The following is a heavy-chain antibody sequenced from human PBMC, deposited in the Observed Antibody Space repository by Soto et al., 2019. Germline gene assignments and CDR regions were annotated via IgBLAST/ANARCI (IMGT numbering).Heavy chain of an antibody. CDR1: GGSISSGGYY. J-gene: IGHJ4*02. CDR3: ARDTPPAELDY. V-gene: IGHV4-31*03. D-gene: IGHD1-1*01. CDR2: IYYSGST. Sequence: SETLSLTCTVSGGSISSGGYYWSWIRQHPGKGLEWIGYIYYSGSTYYNPSLKSRVTISVDTSKNQFSLKLSSVTAADTAVYYRARDTPPAELDYWGQGSLVTVSS.